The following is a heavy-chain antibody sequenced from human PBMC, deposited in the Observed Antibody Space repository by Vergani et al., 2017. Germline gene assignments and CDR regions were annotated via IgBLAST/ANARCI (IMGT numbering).Heavy chain of an antibody. Sequence: QVQLQESGPGLVKPSETLSLTCAVSGYSISSGYYWGWIRQSPGKGLEWIGEINHRGRTKYNPSLRSRMTISVDPSKNQFSLNLNSVTAADTGVYYCARQDWVHDFLPWGQGTLVTVSS. J-gene: IGHJ5*02. V-gene: IGHV4-38-2*01. CDR3: ARQDWVHDFLP. D-gene: IGHD2-21*01. CDR1: GYSISSGYY. CDR2: INHRGRT.